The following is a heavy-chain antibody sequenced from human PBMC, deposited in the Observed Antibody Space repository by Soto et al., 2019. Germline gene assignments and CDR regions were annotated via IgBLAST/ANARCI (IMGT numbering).Heavy chain of an antibody. D-gene: IGHD2-21*01. CDR3: AKVKLIVECDDAFDI. J-gene: IGHJ3*02. CDR1: GFTFSSYG. CDR2: ISYDGSNK. Sequence: QVQLVESGGGVVQPGRSLRLSCAASGFTFSSYGMHWVRQAPGKGLEWVAVISYDGSNKYYADSVKGRFTISRDNSKNTLYLQMNSLRAEDTAVYYCAKVKLIVECDDAFDIWGQGTMVTVSS. V-gene: IGHV3-30*18.